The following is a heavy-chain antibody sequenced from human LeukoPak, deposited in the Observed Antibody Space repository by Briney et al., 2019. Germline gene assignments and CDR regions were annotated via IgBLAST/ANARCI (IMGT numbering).Heavy chain of an antibody. Sequence: ASVKVSCKASGYTFTDYYMHWVRQAPGQGLEWMGGINPDTGGTNSAQRFQGRVTMTGDTSIRTAYMELSSLRSDDTAVYYCAREHLFSGSENYVLHNWFDPWGQGTLVTVSS. J-gene: IGHJ5*02. CDR1: GYTFTDYY. CDR2: INPDTGGT. CDR3: AREHLFSGSENYVLHNWFDP. D-gene: IGHD3-10*01. V-gene: IGHV1-2*02.